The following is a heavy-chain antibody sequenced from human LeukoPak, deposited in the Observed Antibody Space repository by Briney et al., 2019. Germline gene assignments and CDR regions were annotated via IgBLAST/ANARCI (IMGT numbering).Heavy chain of an antibody. J-gene: IGHJ4*02. D-gene: IGHD3-3*01. CDR3: ARGVRFLTSNYFDY. V-gene: IGHV4-34*01. Sequence: SETLSLTCAVYGGSFSGYYWSWIRQPPGKGLEWIGEINHSGSTNYNPSPKSRVTISVDTSKNQFSLKLSSVTAADTAVYYCARGVRFLTSNYFDYWGQGTLVTVSS. CDR1: GGSFSGYY. CDR2: INHSGST.